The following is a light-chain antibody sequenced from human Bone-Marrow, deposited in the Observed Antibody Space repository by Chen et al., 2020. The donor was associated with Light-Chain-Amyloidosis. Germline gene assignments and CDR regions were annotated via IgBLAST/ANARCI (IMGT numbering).Light chain of an antibody. CDR3: QSADSSGTYEVI. CDR1: DLPTKY. V-gene: IGLV3-25*03. CDR2: RDT. Sequence: SYALPPPPSASASPRPTARITCSGDDLPTKYAYWYQQKPGQAPVLVIHRDTERPSGIPERFSGSSSGTTATLTISGVQAEDEADYHCQSADSSGTYEVIFGGGTKLTVL. J-gene: IGLJ2*01.